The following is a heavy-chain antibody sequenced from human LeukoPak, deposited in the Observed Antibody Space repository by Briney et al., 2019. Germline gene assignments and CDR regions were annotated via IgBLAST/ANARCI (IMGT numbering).Heavy chain of an antibody. D-gene: IGHD3-22*01. V-gene: IGHV4-38-2*02. CDR1: GYSISSGYY. CDR3: ARGVRYYYDSSGYYQGWFDP. J-gene: IGHJ5*02. Sequence: SETLSLTCTVSGYSISSGYYWGWIRQPPGKGLEWIGSIYHSGSTYYNPSLKSRVTISVDTSKNQFSLKLSSVTAADTAVYYCARGVRYYYDSSGYYQGWFDPWGQGTLVTVSS. CDR2: IYHSGST.